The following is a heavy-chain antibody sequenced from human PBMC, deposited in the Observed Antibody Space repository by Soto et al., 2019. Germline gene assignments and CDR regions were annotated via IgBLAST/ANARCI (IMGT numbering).Heavy chain of an antibody. D-gene: IGHD4-4*01. V-gene: IGHV3-33*01. CDR3: ARESGALTVTRYNWFDP. J-gene: IGHJ5*02. CDR1: GFTFSSYG. Sequence: QVQLVESGGGVVQPGRSLRLSCAASGFTFSSYGMHWVRQAPGKGLDWVAVIWYDGSNKYYADSVKGRFTISRDNSKNPLYLQMNSLRAEDKAVYYCARESGALTVTRYNWFDPWGQGTLVTVSS. CDR2: IWYDGSNK.